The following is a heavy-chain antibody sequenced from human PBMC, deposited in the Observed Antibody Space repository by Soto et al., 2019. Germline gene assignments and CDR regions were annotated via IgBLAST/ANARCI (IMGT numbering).Heavy chain of an antibody. CDR1: GFTFSSYA. CDR3: AKLGGSSSLYYYGMDV. Sequence: EVQLLESGGDLVQPGGSLRLSCEVSGFTFSSYAMNWVRQAPGKGLEWVSDVSGSGGSTYYADSVKGRFTISRDNSKNTLYLQMSSLRAEDTAVYYCAKLGGSSSLYYYGMDVWGQGTTVTVSS. J-gene: IGHJ6*02. V-gene: IGHV3-23*01. D-gene: IGHD2-15*01. CDR2: VSGSGGST.